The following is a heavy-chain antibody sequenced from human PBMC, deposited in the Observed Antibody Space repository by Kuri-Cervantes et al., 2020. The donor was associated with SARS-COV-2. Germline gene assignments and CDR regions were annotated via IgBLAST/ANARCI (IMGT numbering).Heavy chain of an antibody. CDR2: INHSGST. D-gene: IGHD2-2*01. Sequence: GSLRLSCAVYGGSFTDYYWSWIRQPPGKGLEWIGEINHSGSTDYDPSLKSRVTMSVDTSKNQFSLKLTSVTAADTAVYYCARGQSCSSTSCYRGAYYYYYMDVWGKGTTVTVSS. CDR3: ARGQSCSSTSCYRGAYYYYYMDV. CDR1: GGSFTDYY. J-gene: IGHJ6*03. V-gene: IGHV4-34*01.